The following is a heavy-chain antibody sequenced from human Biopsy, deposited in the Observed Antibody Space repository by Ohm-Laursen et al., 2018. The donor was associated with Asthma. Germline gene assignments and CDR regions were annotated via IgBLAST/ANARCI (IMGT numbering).Heavy chain of an antibody. J-gene: IGHJ5*02. V-gene: IGHV4-59*01. CDR3: ARGQGRGIQLWSLDP. D-gene: IGHD5-18*01. Sequence: TLSLTCTVSGGSISSDYWSWLRQSPGKGLEWIGYIHNSGNTNYNPSLKSRVTISLDTSKKHFSLRLSFVTAADTAVYFCARGQGRGIQLWSLDPWGQGILVTVSS. CDR2: IHNSGNT. CDR1: GGSISSDY.